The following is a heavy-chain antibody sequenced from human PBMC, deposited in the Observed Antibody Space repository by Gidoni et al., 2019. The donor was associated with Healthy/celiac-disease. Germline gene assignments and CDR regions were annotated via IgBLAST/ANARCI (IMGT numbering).Heavy chain of an antibody. CDR2: VNPNSGNT. V-gene: IGHV1-8*01. D-gene: IGHD4-4*01. CDR1: GYTFTSYD. CDR3: ARGLMTTVTTPSY. J-gene: IGHJ4*02. Sequence: QVPLVQSGAEVQKPGASVTVSSKASGYTFTSYDINRVRQATGQWLEWMGWVNPNSGNTGYAQKFQGRVTMTRNTSISTAYMELSSLGSEDTAVYYCARGLMTTVTTPSYWGQGTLVTVSS.